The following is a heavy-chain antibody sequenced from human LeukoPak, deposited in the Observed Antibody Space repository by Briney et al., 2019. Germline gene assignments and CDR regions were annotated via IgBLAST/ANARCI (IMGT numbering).Heavy chain of an antibody. V-gene: IGHV3-30*18. CDR3: AKARNGAFYY. D-gene: IGHD2-8*01. J-gene: IGHJ4*02. CDR1: GFTFSSYG. CDR2: ISYDGSNK. Sequence: GGSLSLSCAASGFTFSSYGMHWVRQAPGKGLEWVAVISYDGSNKYYADSVKGRFTISRDNSKNTLYLQMNSLRAEDTAVYYCAKARNGAFYYWGQGTLVTVSS.